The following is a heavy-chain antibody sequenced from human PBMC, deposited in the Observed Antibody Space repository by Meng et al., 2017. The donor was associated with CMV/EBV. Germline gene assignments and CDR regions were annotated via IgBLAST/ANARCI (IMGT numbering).Heavy chain of an antibody. J-gene: IGHJ6*02. V-gene: IGHV1-69*05. D-gene: IGHD3-3*01. CDR2: IIPIFGTA. CDR1: GGTFSSYA. Sequence: SVKVSCKASGGTFSSYAISWVRQAPGQGLEWMGGIIPIFGTANYAQKCQGRVTITTDESTSTAYMELSSLRSEDTAVYYCARGPYYDFWSGYGGGMDVWGQGTTVTVSS. CDR3: ARGPYYDFWSGYGGGMDV.